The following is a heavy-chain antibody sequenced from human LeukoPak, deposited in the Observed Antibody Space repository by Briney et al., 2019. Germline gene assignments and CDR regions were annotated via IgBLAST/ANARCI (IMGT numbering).Heavy chain of an antibody. V-gene: IGHV3-23*01. J-gene: IGHJ1*01. CDR2: IIPNAYRI. D-gene: IGHD3-22*01. CDR3: AIMHGYYDGSGYWVQ. Sequence: GGSLRLSCAASGFTFGSYGMSWVRQPPRQGLEWVSFIIPNAYRISYAGSVEGRFTISRDNPRNTRYMQMNSLRDEDTAVYYCAIMHGYYDGSGYWVQWGQGTLVTVPS. CDR1: GFTFGSYG.